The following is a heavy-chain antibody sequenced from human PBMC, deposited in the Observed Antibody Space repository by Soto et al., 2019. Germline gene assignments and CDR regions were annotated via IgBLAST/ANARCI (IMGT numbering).Heavy chain of an antibody. V-gene: IGHV3-30*03. J-gene: IGHJ4*02. CDR2: ISDNGDKK. Sequence: GGSLRLSCVASGFTFNSYGMHWIRQPPGKGLEWLALISDNGDKKYYADSVRGRFTISRDNSKNTLSLQMNSLSAEDTGVYFCATAELRKVGAPSFDYWGQGNMVTVSS. D-gene: IGHD6-6*01. CDR3: ATAELRKVGAPSFDY. CDR1: GFTFNSYG.